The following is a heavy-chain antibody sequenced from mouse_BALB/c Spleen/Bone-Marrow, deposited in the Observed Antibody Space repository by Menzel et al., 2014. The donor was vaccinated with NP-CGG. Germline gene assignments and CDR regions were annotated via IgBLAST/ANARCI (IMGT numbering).Heavy chain of an antibody. CDR1: GFTFSSYG. D-gene: IGHD4-1*02. J-gene: IGHJ3*01. V-gene: IGHV5-6*01. Sequence: EVQGVESGGDLVKPGGSLKLSCAASGFTFSSYGMSWVRQTPDKRLEWVATINNGGTYTYYPDSVKGRFTISRDNAKNTLYLQMSSLKSEDTAMYYCALNWDSAYWGQGTQVTVSA. CDR3: ALNWDSAY. CDR2: INNGGTYT.